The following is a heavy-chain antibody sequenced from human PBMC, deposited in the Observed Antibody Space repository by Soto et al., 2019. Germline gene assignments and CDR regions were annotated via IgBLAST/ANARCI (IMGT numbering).Heavy chain of an antibody. J-gene: IGHJ6*03. CDR1: GFTFSSYA. D-gene: IGHD5-18*01. V-gene: IGHV3-23*01. CDR3: AKSRVDTAMVDYYCYYYMDV. Sequence: GGSLRLSCAASGFTFSSYAMSWVRQAPGKGLEWVSAISGSGGSTYYADSVKGRFTISRDNSKNTLYLQMNSLRAEDTAVYYRAKSRVDTAMVDYYCYYYMDVWGKGTTVTVSS. CDR2: ISGSGGST.